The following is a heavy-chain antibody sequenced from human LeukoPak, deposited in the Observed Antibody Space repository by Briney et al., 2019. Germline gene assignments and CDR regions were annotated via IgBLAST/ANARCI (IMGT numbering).Heavy chain of an antibody. CDR3: ARGGVGSSTSCYTCRAFDI. V-gene: IGHV3-53*01. Sequence: GGSLRLSCAASGFTVSSNYMSWVRQAPGKGLEWVSVSYSGGSTYYADSVKGRFTISRDNSKNSLYLQMNSLRAEDTAVYYCARGGVGSSTSCYTCRAFDIWGQGTMVTVSS. D-gene: IGHD2-2*02. J-gene: IGHJ3*02. CDR1: GFTVSSNY. CDR2: SYSGGST.